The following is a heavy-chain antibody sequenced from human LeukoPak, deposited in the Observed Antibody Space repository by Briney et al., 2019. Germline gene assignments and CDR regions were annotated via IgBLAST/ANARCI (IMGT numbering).Heavy chain of an antibody. CDR1: GGSISSGDYY. D-gene: IGHD6-19*01. CDR2: IYYSGST. J-gene: IGHJ4*02. V-gene: IGHV4-30-4*01. Sequence: PSQTLSLTCTVSGGSISSGDYYWSWIRQPPGKGLEWIGYIYYSGSTYYNPSLKSRVTISVDTSKNQFSLKLSSVTAADTAVYYCARFYRGPRAAPYSSGWYDVDYWGQGTLVTVSS. CDR3: ARFYRGPRAAPYSSGWYDVDY.